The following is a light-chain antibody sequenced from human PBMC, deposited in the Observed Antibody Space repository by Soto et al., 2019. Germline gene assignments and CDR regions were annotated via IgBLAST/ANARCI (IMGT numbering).Light chain of an antibody. V-gene: IGKV3-15*01. J-gene: IGKJ5*01. CDR2: DVS. CDR1: QSVTTN. CDR3: QQYNNWPFS. Sequence: ENVLTQSPATLSLSPGETATLSCRASQSVTTNFAWYQQKSGQSPRLLIYDVSIRATGVPARFSGTGSETDFTLTISGLQSEDSAIYFCQQYNNWPFSFGQGTRLEIK.